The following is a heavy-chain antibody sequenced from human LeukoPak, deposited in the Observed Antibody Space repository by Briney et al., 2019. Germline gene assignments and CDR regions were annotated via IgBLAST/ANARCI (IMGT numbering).Heavy chain of an antibody. CDR2: IRYDGSNK. CDR1: GFTFSSYG. J-gene: IGHJ4*02. Sequence: PGGSLRLSCAASGFTFSSYGMHWVRQAPGKGLEWVAFIRYDGSNKYYADSVKGRFTISRDNAKNSLYLQMNSLRAEDTAVYYCARDRSNYDILTGYSEFDYWGQGTLVTVSS. CDR3: ARDRSNYDILTGYSEFDY. V-gene: IGHV3-30*02. D-gene: IGHD3-9*01.